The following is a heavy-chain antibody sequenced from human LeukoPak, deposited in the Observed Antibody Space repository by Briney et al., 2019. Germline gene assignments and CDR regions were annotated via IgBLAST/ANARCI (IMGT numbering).Heavy chain of an antibody. J-gene: IGHJ6*03. CDR1: GYTFTSYY. V-gene: IGHV1-46*01. CDR2: INPSGGST. CDR3: ARDGGHFGVVIEYYYYMDV. Sequence: ASVKVSCKASGYTFTSYYMHWVRQAPGQGLEWMGIINPSGGSTSYAQKFQGRVTMTRDTSTSTAYMELSSLRSEDTAVYYCARDGGHFGVVIEYYYYMDVWGKGTTVTVSS. D-gene: IGHD3-3*01.